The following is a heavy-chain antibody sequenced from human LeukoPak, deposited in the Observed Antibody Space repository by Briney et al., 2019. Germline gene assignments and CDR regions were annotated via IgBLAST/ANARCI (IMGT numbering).Heavy chain of an antibody. Sequence: PSEALSLTCAVYGGSFSGYYWSWIRQPPGKGLEWIGEINHSGSTNYNPSLKSRVTISVDTSKNQFSLKLSSVTAADTAVYYCARVRYSSSSPYYYYYYMDVWGEGTTVTVSS. CDR2: INHSGST. V-gene: IGHV4-34*01. CDR3: ARVRYSSSSPYYYYYYMDV. CDR1: GGSFSGYY. D-gene: IGHD6-6*01. J-gene: IGHJ6*03.